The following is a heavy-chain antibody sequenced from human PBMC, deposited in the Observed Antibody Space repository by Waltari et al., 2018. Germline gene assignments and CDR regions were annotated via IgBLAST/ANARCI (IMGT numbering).Heavy chain of an antibody. D-gene: IGHD5-12*01. V-gene: IGHV4-39*01. CDR2: IYYSGST. Sequence: LQLQESGPGLVKPSETLSLTCTVPGGSISSSSYYWGWIRQPPGKGLEWIGSIYYSGSTYYNPSLKSRVTISVDTSKNQFSLKLSSVTAADTAVYYCARQNLRGYSGYDFGYWGQGTLVTVSS. CDR3: ARQNLRGYSGYDFGY. J-gene: IGHJ4*02. CDR1: GGSISSSSYY.